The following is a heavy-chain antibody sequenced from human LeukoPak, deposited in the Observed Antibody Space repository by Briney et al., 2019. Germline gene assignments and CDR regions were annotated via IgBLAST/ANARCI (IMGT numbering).Heavy chain of an antibody. D-gene: IGHD2-2*01. CDR2: ISCSCCST. Sequence: GGSLRLSCAASGFTFSSYAMSWVRQAPGKGLEWVSAISCSCCSTYYADSVKGRFTIYRDNSKNTLYLQMNSLRAEDTAVYYCAKDGDIVVVPAAMAFDYWGQGTLVTVSS. J-gene: IGHJ4*02. CDR3: AKDGDIVVVPAAMAFDY. V-gene: IGHV3-23*01. CDR1: GFTFSSYA.